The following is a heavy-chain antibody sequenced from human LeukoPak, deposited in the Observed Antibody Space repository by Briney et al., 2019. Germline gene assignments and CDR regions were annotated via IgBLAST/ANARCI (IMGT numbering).Heavy chain of an antibody. CDR3: TKDPLDY. Sequence: GTSVKVSCKASGFTFTSSTIQWVRQARGQRLEWIGWIVVGSGNTNYAQKFQERVIITRDMSTTTVYMELSSLRSEDTAVYYCTKDPLDYWGQGTLVTVSS. CDR1: GFTFTSST. V-gene: IGHV1-58*02. J-gene: IGHJ4*02. CDR2: IVVGSGNT.